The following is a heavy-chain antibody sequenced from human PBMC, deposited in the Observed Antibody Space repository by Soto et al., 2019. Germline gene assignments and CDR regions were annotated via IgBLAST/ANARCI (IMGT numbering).Heavy chain of an antibody. V-gene: IGHV1-46*01. J-gene: IGHJ6*02. Sequence: QVQLVQSGAGVKKPGASVKISCEASGDTFTTYYIHWVLQAPGQGVEGLVIINPNTGSTSSAPKFQGRVSVPRGTTTSTVSMELSSLGSDDTADYFCARDTNVVLTAHYQGMDVWGQGTTGTDAS. D-gene: IGHD6-6*01. CDR3: ARDTNVVLTAHYQGMDV. CDR2: INPNTGST. CDR1: GDTFTTYY.